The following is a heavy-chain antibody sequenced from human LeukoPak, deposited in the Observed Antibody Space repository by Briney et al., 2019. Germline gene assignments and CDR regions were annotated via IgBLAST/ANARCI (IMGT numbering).Heavy chain of an antibody. V-gene: IGHV3-21*01. CDR2: ISSSSSYI. Sequence: GGSLRLSCAASGFTFSSYSMNWVHQAPGKGLEWVSSISSSSSYIYYADSVKGRFTISRDNAKNSLYLQMNSLRAEDTAVYYCARGGTVTTGRVWGQGTLVTVSS. D-gene: IGHD4-17*01. CDR3: ARGGTVTTGRV. J-gene: IGHJ4*02. CDR1: GFTFSSYS.